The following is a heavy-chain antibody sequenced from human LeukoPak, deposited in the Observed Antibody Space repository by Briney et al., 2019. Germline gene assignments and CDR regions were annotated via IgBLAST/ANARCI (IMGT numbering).Heavy chain of an antibody. CDR2: IRYDGSNK. J-gene: IGHJ4*02. V-gene: IGHV3-30*02. CDR1: GFTFSSYG. D-gene: IGHD5-12*01. CDR3: AKDRGYEIDY. Sequence: GGSLRLSCAASGFTFSSYGMHWVRQALGKGLEWVAFIRYDGSNKYYADSVKGRFTISRDNSKNTLYLQMNSLRAEDTAVYYCAKDRGYEIDYWGQGTLVTVSS.